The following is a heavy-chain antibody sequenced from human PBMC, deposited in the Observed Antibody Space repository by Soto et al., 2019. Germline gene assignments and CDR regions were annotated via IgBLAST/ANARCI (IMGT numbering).Heavy chain of an antibody. CDR1: GGSISSSSYY. CDR2: IYYSGST. Sequence: QLQLQESGPGLVKPSETLSLTCTVSGGSISSSSYYWGWIRQPPGKGLEWIGSIYYSGSTYYNPSSKSRAPISVDTSKNQFSLKLSSVTAADTAVYYCARRGSSSAVYWGQGTLVTVSS. CDR3: ARRGSSSAVY. J-gene: IGHJ4*02. D-gene: IGHD6-6*01. V-gene: IGHV4-39*01.